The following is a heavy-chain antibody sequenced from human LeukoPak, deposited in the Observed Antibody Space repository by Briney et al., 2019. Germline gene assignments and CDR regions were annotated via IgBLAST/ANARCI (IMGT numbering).Heavy chain of an antibody. Sequence: SETLSLTCTVSGFSISSYYWSWIRQPPGKGLEWIGYIYYSGSTNYNPSLKSRVTISVDTSKNQFSLKLSSVTAADTAVYYCARGRTAMVFDYWGQGTLGTVSS. V-gene: IGHV4-59*01. CDR1: GFSISSYY. D-gene: IGHD5-18*01. CDR3: ARGRTAMVFDY. J-gene: IGHJ4*02. CDR2: IYYSGST.